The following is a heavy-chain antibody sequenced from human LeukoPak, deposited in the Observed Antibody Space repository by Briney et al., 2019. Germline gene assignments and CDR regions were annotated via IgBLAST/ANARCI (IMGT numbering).Heavy chain of an antibody. D-gene: IGHD2-8*01. CDR1: GFTFSSYA. V-gene: IGHV3-23*01. CDR3: AKRVYNGYFFDY. CDR2: IPSSGDST. Sequence: PGRSLRLSCAASGFTFSSYALHWVRQAPGKGLEWVSTIPSSGDSTHYADSVKGRFTISRDNSKNTLYLQMSSLRADDTAVYYCAKRVYNGYFFDYWGQGTLVTVSS. J-gene: IGHJ4*02.